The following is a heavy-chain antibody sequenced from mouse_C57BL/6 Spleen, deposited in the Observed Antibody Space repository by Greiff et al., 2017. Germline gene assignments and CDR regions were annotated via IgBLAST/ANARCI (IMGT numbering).Heavy chain of an antibody. CDR2: INYDGSST. V-gene: IGHV5-16*01. CDR1: GFTFSDYY. J-gene: IGHJ1*03. CDR3: ARGWLLWYFDV. Sequence: EVKLVESEGGLVQPGSSMKLSCTASGFTFSDYYMAWVRQVPEKGLEWVANINYDGSSTYYLDSLKSRFIISRDNAKNILYLQMSSLKSEDTATYYCARGWLLWYFDVWGTGTTVTVSS. D-gene: IGHD2-3*01.